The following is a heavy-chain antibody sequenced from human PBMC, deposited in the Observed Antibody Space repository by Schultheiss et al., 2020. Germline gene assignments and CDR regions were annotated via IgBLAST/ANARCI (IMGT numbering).Heavy chain of an antibody. CDR3: ARASQSYYYYDNSGMDAFDI. Sequence: WGSLRLSCAASGFTFSSYAMSWVRQAPGKGLEWIGEINHSGSTNYNPSLKSRVTISVDTSKNQFSLKLSSVTAADTAVYYCARASQSYYYYDNSGMDAFDIWGRGTMVTVSS. CDR2: INHSGST. V-gene: IGHV4-34*01. CDR1: GFTFSSYA. J-gene: IGHJ3*02. D-gene: IGHD3-22*01.